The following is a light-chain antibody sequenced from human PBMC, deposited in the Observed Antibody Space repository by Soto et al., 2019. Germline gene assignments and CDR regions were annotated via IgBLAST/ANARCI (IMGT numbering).Light chain of an antibody. J-gene: IGLJ2*01. Sequence: SYELTQPPSVSAAPGQPARITCGGNNIGGKSVHWYHQRPGQAPVLVVYDDTARPSGIHERFSGSNSGNTATLTISSVEAGDEAVYYCQVWGTGTDPVVFGGGTKLTVL. CDR2: DDT. CDR1: NIGGKS. V-gene: IGLV3-21*02. CDR3: QVWGTGTDPVV.